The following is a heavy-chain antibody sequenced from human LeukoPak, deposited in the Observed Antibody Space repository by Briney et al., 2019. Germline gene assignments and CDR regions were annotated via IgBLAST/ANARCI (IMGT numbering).Heavy chain of an antibody. CDR2: IKSKADGGTT. CDR3: AGPPV. CDR1: GLSVGDAW. J-gene: IGHJ1*01. Sequence: GGSLRLSCAASGLSVGDAWMSWVRQAPGKGLEWVGRIKSKADGGTTDYAASVKGRFTISRDDSKNTLYLQMNSLSTEDKAVYYCAGPPVWGQGTLVTVSS. V-gene: IGHV3-15*01.